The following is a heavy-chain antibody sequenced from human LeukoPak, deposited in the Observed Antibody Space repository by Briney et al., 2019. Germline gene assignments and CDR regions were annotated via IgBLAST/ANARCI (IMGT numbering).Heavy chain of an antibody. CDR1: GGSISSYY. CDR2: IYTSGST. D-gene: IGHD3-10*01. V-gene: IGHV4-4*07. CDR3: ARDPSSGSYYYDAFDI. J-gene: IGHJ3*02. Sequence: PSETLSLTCTVSGGSISSYYWSWIRQPAGKGLEWIGRIYTSGSTNYNPSLKSRVTMSVDTSRNQFSLKLSSVTAADTAVYYCARDPSSGSYYYDAFDIWGQGTMVTVSS.